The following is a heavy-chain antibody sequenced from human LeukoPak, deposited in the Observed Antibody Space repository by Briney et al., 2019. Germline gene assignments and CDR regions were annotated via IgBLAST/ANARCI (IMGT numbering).Heavy chain of an antibody. D-gene: IGHD3-10*01. V-gene: IGHV1-8*01. J-gene: IGHJ5*02. CDR1: GYTFTNYD. CDR3: ARGRAMVRGVMGSWFDP. Sequence: GASVKVSCKASGYTFTNYDFNWVRQATGQGLEWMGWMNPNSGNTGYAQKFQGRVTMTRNTSISTAYMELSSLRSEDTALYYCARGRAMVRGVMGSWFDPWGQGTLVTVSS. CDR2: MNPNSGNT.